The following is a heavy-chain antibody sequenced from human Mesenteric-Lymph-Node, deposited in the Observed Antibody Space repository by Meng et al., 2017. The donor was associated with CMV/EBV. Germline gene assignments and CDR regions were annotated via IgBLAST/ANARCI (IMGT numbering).Heavy chain of an antibody. D-gene: IGHD1-1*01. V-gene: IGHV4-39*07. CDR1: GGSISSSSYF. Sequence: GSLRLSCTVSGGSISSSSYFWGWIRQPPGKGLEWIGSIYYSGSTYYNPSLKSRVTISIDTSKNQFSLNLSSVTAADTAVYYCARDYNLYYFDYWGQGALVTVSS. J-gene: IGHJ4*02. CDR3: ARDYNLYYFDY. CDR2: IYYSGST.